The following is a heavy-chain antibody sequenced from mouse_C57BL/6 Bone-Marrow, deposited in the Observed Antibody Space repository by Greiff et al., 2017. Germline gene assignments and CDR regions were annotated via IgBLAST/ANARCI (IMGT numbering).Heavy chain of an antibody. Sequence: VQLQQSGPGLVQPSPSLSISCTVSGFSLTSYGVPWVRQSPGKGLEWLGVIWRGGSTDYNAAVMSRMSITKDNSTSHGFFKMNSRQADDTAIDYCAKSYGSSYRFAYWGQGTLVTVSA. D-gene: IGHD1-1*01. CDR1: GFSLTSYG. V-gene: IGHV2-5*01. CDR2: IWRGGST. J-gene: IGHJ3*01. CDR3: AKSYGSSYRFAY.